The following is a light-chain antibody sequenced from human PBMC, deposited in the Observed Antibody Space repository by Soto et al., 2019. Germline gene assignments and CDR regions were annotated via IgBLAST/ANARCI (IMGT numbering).Light chain of an antibody. CDR2: KAS. Sequence: DIQMTQSPSTLSGSVGDRVTITCRASQTISSWLAWYQQKPGKAPKPLIYKASTLKSGVPSRFSGSGSGTEFTLTISSLQPDDFATYYCQHYNRYSEAFGQGTKVQL. V-gene: IGKV1-5*03. CDR3: QHYNRYSEA. CDR1: QTISSW. J-gene: IGKJ1*01.